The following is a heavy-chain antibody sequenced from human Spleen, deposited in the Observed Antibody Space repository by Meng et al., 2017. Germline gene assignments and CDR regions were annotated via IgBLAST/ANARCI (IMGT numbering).Heavy chain of an antibody. CDR3: ARDASGIIRGVIPQPFWFDP. D-gene: IGHD3-10*01. J-gene: IGHJ5*02. Sequence: SETLSLTCTTYGGAFSGYYWSWIRQIAGKGLEWIGEINDSGSTDYNPSLYSRVTISVDTSKKQSSLMLTSVTAADTAVYYCARDASGIIRGVIPQPFWFDPWGQGTLVTVSS. V-gene: IGHV4-34*01. CDR2: INDSGST. CDR1: GGAFSGYY.